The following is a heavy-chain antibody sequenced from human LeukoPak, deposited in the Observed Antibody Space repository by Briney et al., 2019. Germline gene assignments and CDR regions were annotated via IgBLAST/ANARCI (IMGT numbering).Heavy chain of an antibody. CDR2: INWSGGTT. D-gene: IGHD3-10*01. Sequence: GGSLRLSFATSGFNFYDYCMSWVRQAPGKGLEWGPGINWSGGTTGYADSVKGRFTISRDNAKDSLYLQMNSLRPDDTALYYCARGGGLYYDYMAVWGKGTTVTVSS. J-gene: IGHJ6*03. CDR1: GFNFYDYC. V-gene: IGHV3-20*03. CDR3: ARGGGLYYDYMAV.